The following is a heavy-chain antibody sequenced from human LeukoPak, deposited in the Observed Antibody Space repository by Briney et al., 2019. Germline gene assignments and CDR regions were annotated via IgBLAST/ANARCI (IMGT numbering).Heavy chain of an antibody. Sequence: SEALSLTCTVSGGSISSSSYYWGWIRQPPGKGLEWIGSIYYSGSTHYNPSLKSRVTISVDTSKNQFSLKLSSVTAADTAVYYCARAAQLHYYYYMDVWGKGTTVTVSS. V-gene: IGHV4-39*07. CDR1: GGSISSSSYY. D-gene: IGHD5-18*01. J-gene: IGHJ6*03. CDR3: ARAAQLHYYYYMDV. CDR2: IYYSGST.